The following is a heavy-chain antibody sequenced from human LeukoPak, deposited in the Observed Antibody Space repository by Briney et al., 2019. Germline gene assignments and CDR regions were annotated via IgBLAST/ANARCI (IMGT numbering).Heavy chain of an antibody. CDR1: GFIFSSFW. Sequence: PGGSLRLSCAASGFIFSSFWMHWVRQVPGKGLVWVSHINSDGRTTDYADSVRGRFTISRDNAKNTLYLQMNRLTVGDTAVYYCGRGMRDYYGLDYWGQGFLVTVSS. J-gene: IGHJ4*02. V-gene: IGHV3-74*01. CDR2: INSDGRTT. D-gene: IGHD3-10*01. CDR3: GRGMRDYYGLDY.